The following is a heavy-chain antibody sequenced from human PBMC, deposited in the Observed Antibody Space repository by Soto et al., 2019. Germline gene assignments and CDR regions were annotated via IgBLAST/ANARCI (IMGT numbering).Heavy chain of an antibody. CDR2: IYYSGST. V-gene: IGHV4-39*01. CDR3: ASQGGYFVCGPAHPGHYYGLGV. CDR1: GGSSSNSSYY. Sequence: PLDTLSLTCTVSGGSSSNSSYYWGWIRQPPGKGLEWIGSIYYSGSTYYNPSLKSRVTISVDTSKNQFSLKLSSVTAADTAVYYCASQGGYFVCGPAHPGHYYGLGV. D-gene: IGHD2-2*01. J-gene: IGHJ6*01.